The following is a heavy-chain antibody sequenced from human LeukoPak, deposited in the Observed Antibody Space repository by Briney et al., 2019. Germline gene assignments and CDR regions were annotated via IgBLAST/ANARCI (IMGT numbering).Heavy chain of an antibody. V-gene: IGHV3-64D*06. CDR1: GFTFSTYT. Sequence: PGGSLRLSCSASGFTFSTYTMYWVRQAPGKGLEYVSTISGSGNGGSTYYADSVKGRFTISRDNSKSTVYLQMSSLRTEDTAVYYCVKDFGRVLGTPDYWGQGTLVTVSS. CDR2: ISGSGNGGST. CDR3: VKDFGRVLGTPDY. D-gene: IGHD3-16*01. J-gene: IGHJ4*02.